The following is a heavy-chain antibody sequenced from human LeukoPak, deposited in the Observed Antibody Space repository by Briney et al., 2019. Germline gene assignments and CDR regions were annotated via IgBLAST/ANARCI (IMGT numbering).Heavy chain of an antibody. J-gene: IGHJ3*02. Sequence: GGSLRLSCAASGFTFSDYYMNWVRQAPGKGLEWVSSISSSSSYVYYADSVKGRFTISRDNAKNSLYLQMNSLRAEDTAVYYCARDRGRGDAFDIWGQGTMVTVSS. CDR1: GFTFSDYY. V-gene: IGHV3-21*01. CDR2: ISSSSSYV. CDR3: ARDRGRGDAFDI. D-gene: IGHD3-10*01.